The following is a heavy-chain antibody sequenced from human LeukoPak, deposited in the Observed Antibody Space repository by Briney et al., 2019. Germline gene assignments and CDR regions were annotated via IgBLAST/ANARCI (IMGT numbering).Heavy chain of an antibody. CDR2: GYHIGST. J-gene: IGHJ5*02. CDR1: GGSISSSSYY. D-gene: IGHD4-17*01. CDR3: ARVGDYGDYVNWFDP. Sequence: KPSETLSLTCTVSGGSISSSSYYWGWIRQPPGKGLEWIGSGYHIGSTYFNPSLRSRVTILIDIFKNQFSLKMSSVTAADTAIYYCARVGDYGDYVNWFDPWGPGTLVTVSS. V-gene: IGHV4-39*07.